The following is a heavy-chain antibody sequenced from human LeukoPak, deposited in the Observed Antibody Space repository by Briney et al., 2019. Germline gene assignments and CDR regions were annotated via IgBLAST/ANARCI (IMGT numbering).Heavy chain of an antibody. Sequence: PSETLSLTCTVSGGSISSSSYYWSWIRQPPGKGLERIGYIYYSGSTNYNPSLKSRVTISVDTSKNQFSLKLSSVTAADTAVYYCASYDYGSGSGRMGFDYWGQGTLVTVSS. CDR1: GGSISSSSYY. V-gene: IGHV4-61*01. CDR3: ASYDYGSGSGRMGFDY. D-gene: IGHD3-10*01. CDR2: IYYSGST. J-gene: IGHJ4*02.